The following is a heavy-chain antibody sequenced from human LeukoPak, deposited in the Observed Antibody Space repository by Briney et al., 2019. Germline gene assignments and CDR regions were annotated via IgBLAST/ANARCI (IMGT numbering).Heavy chain of an antibody. CDR1: GYTFTSYY. Sequence: GASVKVSCKASGYTFTSYYMHWVRQAPGQGLEWMGIINPSGGSTSYAQKFQGRVTMTRDTSTSTVYMELSSLRSEDTAVYYCARDNLPWVQAPLPALGPYYFDYWGQGTLVTVSS. D-gene: IGHD1-1*01. J-gene: IGHJ4*02. CDR3: ARDNLPWVQAPLPALGPYYFDY. CDR2: INPSGGST. V-gene: IGHV1-46*01.